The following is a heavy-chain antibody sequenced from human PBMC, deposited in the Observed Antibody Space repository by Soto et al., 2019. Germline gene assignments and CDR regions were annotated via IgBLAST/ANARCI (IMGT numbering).Heavy chain of an antibody. V-gene: IGHV4-30-2*01. CDR2: INHLETT. D-gene: IGHD1-26*01. CDR3: ARGGGSDSFDY. CDR1: GASITVGGYS. J-gene: IGHJ4*02. Sequence: SETLSLTCTVSGASITVGGYSWSWVRQTPGKGLEWIGYINHLETTFYNPSFESRLTLSIDRAKNQFSLKLHSMSAADRAVYFCARGGGSDSFDYWGQEILVTVSS.